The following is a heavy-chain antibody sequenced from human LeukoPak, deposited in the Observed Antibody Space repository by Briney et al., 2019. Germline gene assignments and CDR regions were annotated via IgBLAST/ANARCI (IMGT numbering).Heavy chain of an antibody. D-gene: IGHD6-6*01. CDR3: ARDARKEVYSSFWKSFDY. Sequence: GGSLRLSCAASGFTFSSYSMNWVRQAPGKGLEWVSSISSSSSYIYYADSVKGRFTISRDNAKNSVYLQMNSLRAEDTAVYFCARDARKEVYSSFWKSFDYWGRGTLVTVSS. J-gene: IGHJ4*02. CDR1: GFTFSSYS. CDR2: ISSSSSYI. V-gene: IGHV3-21*01.